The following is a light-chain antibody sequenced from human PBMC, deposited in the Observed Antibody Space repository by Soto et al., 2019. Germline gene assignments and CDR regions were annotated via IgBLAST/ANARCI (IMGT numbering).Light chain of an antibody. Sequence: IVLTQSPATLSLSPGERATLSCRASQSLDTYLAWYQQKPGQAPRLLIHDVSNRATGIPARFSGGGSGTDFTLTISSLEPEDFAVYYCQQRRDWPITFGQGTRLEIK. J-gene: IGKJ5*01. CDR2: DVS. CDR3: QQRRDWPIT. V-gene: IGKV3-11*01. CDR1: QSLDTY.